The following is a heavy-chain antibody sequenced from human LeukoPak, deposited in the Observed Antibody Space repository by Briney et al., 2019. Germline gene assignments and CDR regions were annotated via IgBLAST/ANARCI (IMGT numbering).Heavy chain of an antibody. V-gene: IGHV1-2*02. CDR3: AREGLRSIAARRGTRDYMDV. Sequence: ASVKVSCKASGYTFTGYYLHWVRQAPGQGLEWMGWINPNSGGTNYAQKFQGRVTMTTDTSTSTVYMEVRSLRSDDTAVYYCAREGLRSIAARRGTRDYMDVWGKGTTVIVSS. D-gene: IGHD6-6*01. J-gene: IGHJ6*03. CDR2: INPNSGGT. CDR1: GYTFTGYY.